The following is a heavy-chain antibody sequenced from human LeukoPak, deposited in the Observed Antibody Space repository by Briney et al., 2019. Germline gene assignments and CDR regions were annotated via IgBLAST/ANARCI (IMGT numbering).Heavy chain of an antibody. V-gene: IGHV3-33*03. D-gene: IGHD5-24*01. CDR3: VKDRGDGYRGFDY. J-gene: IGHJ4*02. CDR2: IQSDGSKQ. CDR1: GFTFSTFG. Sequence: HPGGSLRLSCAPAGFTFSTFGIHWVRQTPGKGLEWAAAIQSDGSKQYYGDSVKGRFTISRDSSKNTVYLQMNSLRAEDTAVYYCVKDRGDGYRGFDYWGQGTLVTVSS.